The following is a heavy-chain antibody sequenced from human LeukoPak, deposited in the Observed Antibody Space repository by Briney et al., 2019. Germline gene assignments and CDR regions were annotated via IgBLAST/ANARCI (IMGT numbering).Heavy chain of an antibody. J-gene: IGHJ3*02. CDR2: MSGDGSST. V-gene: IGHV3-74*01. Sequence: PGGSLRLSCAASGFTFSNYWMNWVRQVPGKGLMWVSRMSGDGSSTNYADSVKGRFTISRDNAKNSLYLQMNSLRAEDTAVYYCARDHWTLYYDSSGPDAFDIWGQGTMVTVSS. CDR3: ARDHWTLYYDSSGPDAFDI. D-gene: IGHD3-22*01. CDR1: GFTFSNYW.